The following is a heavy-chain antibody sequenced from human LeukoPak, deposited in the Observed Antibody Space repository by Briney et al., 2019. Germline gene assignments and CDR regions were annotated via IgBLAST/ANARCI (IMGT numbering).Heavy chain of an antibody. CDR3: AVNSTKHTFDI. V-gene: IGHV4-59*08. J-gene: IGHJ3*02. Sequence: SETLSLTCTVSGGSMSPFYWSWIRQSPGKGLEWIGSIYYSGGTNYNPSLKSRVTISVDTSKNQFPLELSSVTAADTAVYYCAVNSTKHTFDIWGQGTRVTVSS. D-gene: IGHD1-1*01. CDR2: IYYSGGT. CDR1: GGSMSPFY.